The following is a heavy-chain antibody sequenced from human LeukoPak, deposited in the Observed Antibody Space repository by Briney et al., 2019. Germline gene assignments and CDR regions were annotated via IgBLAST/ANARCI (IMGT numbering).Heavy chain of an antibody. CDR1: GFTFSSYS. J-gene: IGHJ4*02. D-gene: IGHD6-19*01. CDR3: ARTHPGIAVAGVAFDY. V-gene: IGHV3-48*01. CDR2: ISSSSSTI. Sequence: GGSLRLSCAASGFTFSSYSMNWVRQAPGKGLEWVSYISSSSSTIYYADSVKGRFTISRDNAKNSLYLQMNSLRAEDTAVYYCARTHPGIAVAGVAFDYWGQGTLVTVSS.